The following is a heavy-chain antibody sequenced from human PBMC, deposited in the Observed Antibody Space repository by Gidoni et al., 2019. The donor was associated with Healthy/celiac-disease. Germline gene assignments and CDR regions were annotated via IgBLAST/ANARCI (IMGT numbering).Heavy chain of an antibody. CDR1: RGSIIRGGYY. CDR3: ASSIDYYDSSGCFDY. D-gene: IGHD3-22*01. J-gene: IGHJ4*02. CDR2: IYYSGST. V-gene: IGHV4-31*03. Sequence: QLQLQQSGPGLVTPSPTLSLTCTVSRGSIIRGGYYWSWIRQPPGKGLEWIEYIYYSGSTYYNPSVKSRVTRSVDTSKNQFSLKLSAVTAADTAVYDCASSIDYYDSSGCFDYWGQGTLVTVSS.